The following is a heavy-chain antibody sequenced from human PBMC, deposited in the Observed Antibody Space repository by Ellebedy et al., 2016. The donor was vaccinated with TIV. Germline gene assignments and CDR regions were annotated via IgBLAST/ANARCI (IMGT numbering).Heavy chain of an antibody. D-gene: IGHD1-26*01. J-gene: IGHJ1*01. CDR3: AADLASVGQ. V-gene: IGHV1-69*10. CDR1: GGSFSSYV. Sequence: AASVKVSCKASGGSFSSYVISWVRQAPGQGLEWMGGIIPVLETLNYAQKFQGRLTVSADKSTNTAYMELSSLTSEDTAVYYCAADLASVGQWGQGTLVIVSS. CDR2: IIPVLETL.